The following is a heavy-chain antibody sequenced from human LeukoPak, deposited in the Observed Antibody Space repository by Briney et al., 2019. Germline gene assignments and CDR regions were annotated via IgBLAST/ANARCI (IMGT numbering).Heavy chain of an antibody. V-gene: IGHV1-69*06. CDR1: GGTFSSYA. CDR3: ARVPHYSSSWTNWFDP. Sequence: GASVKVSCKASGGTFSSYAISWVRQAPGQGLEWMGGIIPIFGTANYAQKFQGRVTITADKSTNTAYMELSSLRSEDTAVYYCARVPHYSSSWTNWFDPWGQGTLVTVSS. CDR2: IIPIFGTA. D-gene: IGHD6-13*01. J-gene: IGHJ5*02.